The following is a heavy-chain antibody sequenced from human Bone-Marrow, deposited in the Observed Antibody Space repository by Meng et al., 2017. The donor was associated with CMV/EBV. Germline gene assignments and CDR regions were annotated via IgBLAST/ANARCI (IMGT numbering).Heavy chain of an antibody. CDR3: ARGLREAPRPIDY. J-gene: IGHJ4*02. CDR1: GGSFSGYY. V-gene: IGHV4-34*01. Sequence: SETLSLTCAVYGGSFSGYYWSWIRQPPGKGLEWIGEINHIGSTNYNPSLKSLFTISVDTSKNQFSLKLRSVTAADTAVYYCARGLREAPRPIDYWGQGTLVTVSS. D-gene: IGHD6-6*01. CDR2: INHIGST.